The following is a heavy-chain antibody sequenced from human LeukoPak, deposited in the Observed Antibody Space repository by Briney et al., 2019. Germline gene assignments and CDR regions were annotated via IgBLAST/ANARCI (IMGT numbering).Heavy chain of an antibody. Sequence: TGGSLRLSCAASGFTFSDYYMSWIRQAPGKGLEWVSYISSSGSTIYYADSVKGRFNISRDNAKNSLYLQMNSLRAEDTAVYYCARDPVTQHYYYYGMDVWGQGTTVTVSS. CDR3: ARDPVTQHYYYYGMDV. D-gene: IGHD4-4*01. V-gene: IGHV3-11*01. CDR1: GFTFSDYY. J-gene: IGHJ6*02. CDR2: ISSSGSTI.